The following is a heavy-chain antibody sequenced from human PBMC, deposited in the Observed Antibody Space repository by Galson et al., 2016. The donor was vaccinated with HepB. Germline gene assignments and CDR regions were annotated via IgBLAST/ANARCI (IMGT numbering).Heavy chain of an antibody. CDR1: GFTFNSYV. Sequence: SLRLSCAASGFTFNSYVMSWVRQAPGKGLEWVSGISDSGAGTYYADSVKGRFTISRDNSKNTLYLQMNSLRAEDTALYYCAKDGTHSYGPPYYFDYWGQGTLVTVSS. D-gene: IGHD5-18*01. J-gene: IGHJ4*02. CDR3: AKDGTHSYGPPYYFDY. CDR2: ISDSGAGT. V-gene: IGHV3-23*01.